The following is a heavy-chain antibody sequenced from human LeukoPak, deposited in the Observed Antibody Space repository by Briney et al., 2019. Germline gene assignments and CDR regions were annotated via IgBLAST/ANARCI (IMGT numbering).Heavy chain of an antibody. CDR2: IYHSGST. D-gene: IGHD3-22*01. J-gene: IGHJ3*02. Sequence: SETLSLTCAVSGGSISSSNWWSWVRQPPGKGLEWIGEIYHSGSTNYNPSLKSRVTISVDKSKNQFSLKLSSVTAADTAVYYCARYGSAVGDSSGKGSNDAFDIWGQGTMVTVSS. V-gene: IGHV4-4*02. CDR3: ARYGSAVGDSSGKGSNDAFDI. CDR1: GGSISSSNW.